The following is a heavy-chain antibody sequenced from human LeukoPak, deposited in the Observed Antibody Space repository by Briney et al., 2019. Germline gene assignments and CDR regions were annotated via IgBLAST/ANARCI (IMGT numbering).Heavy chain of an antibody. D-gene: IGHD5-18*01. CDR3: ARAHASGGYSFGSPRGCFDS. J-gene: IGHJ4*02. V-gene: IGHV5-51*01. CDR2: TYPGDSET. CDR1: GYGFTIYW. Sequence: GESLKISCKGAGYGFTIYWIAWVRQMPGKGLEWMGITYPGDSETRYSPSFRGQVTISADKSIRTAYLQWSSLKASDTAMYYCARAHASGGYSFGSPRGCFDSWGQGTLVTVSS.